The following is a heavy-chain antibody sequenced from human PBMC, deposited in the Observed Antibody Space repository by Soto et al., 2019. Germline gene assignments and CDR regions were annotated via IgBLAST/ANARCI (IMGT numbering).Heavy chain of an antibody. CDR1: GGSFSGYD. D-gene: IGHD6-6*01. CDR2: INHSGST. V-gene: IGHV4-34*01. CDR3: ARLAARPKGVIDY. J-gene: IGHJ4*02. Sequence: SETLSLTCAVYGGSFSGYDWSWIRQPPGKGLEWIGEINHSGSTNYNPSLKSRVTISVDTSKNQFSLKLSSVTAADTAVYYCARLAARPKGVIDYWGQGTLVTVSS.